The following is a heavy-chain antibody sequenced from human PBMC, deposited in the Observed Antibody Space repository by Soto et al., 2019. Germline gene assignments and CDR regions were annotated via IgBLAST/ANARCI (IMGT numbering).Heavy chain of an antibody. CDR2: ISNDGREK. V-gene: IGHV3-30*04. D-gene: IGHD2-15*01. CDR3: ARDHFSDGDY. Sequence: QVQLVESGGNVVQPGRSLRLSCAVSGVSLSDFSFHWVRQAPGKGLEWVALISNDGREKYYADSVEGRFTLSRDTSKNTPHLQMDSLRLEDTAVYYCARDHFSDGDYWGQGTLVTVSS. J-gene: IGHJ4*02. CDR1: GVSLSDFS.